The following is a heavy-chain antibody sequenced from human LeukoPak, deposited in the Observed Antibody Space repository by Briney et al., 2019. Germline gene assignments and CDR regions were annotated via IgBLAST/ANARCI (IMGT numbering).Heavy chain of an antibody. CDR1: GYTFTGYD. D-gene: IGHD1-20*01. V-gene: IGHV1-8*01. J-gene: IGHJ4*02. CDR2: MHPNSGDT. Sequence: ASVKVSRKTSGYTFTGYDINWVRQAAGQGFEWVGGMHPNSGDTGYAHNLHGRMTITRECSTAKVFMQLSSLRSEDTAMYYCARGRLNGNVDFWGQGTLVTVSS. CDR3: ARGRLNGNVDF.